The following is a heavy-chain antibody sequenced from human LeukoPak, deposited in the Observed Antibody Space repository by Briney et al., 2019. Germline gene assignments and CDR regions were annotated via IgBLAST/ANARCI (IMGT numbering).Heavy chain of an antibody. CDR3: ARGGYYDSSGRNFDS. V-gene: IGHV3-48*03. CDR1: GFTFSSYD. D-gene: IGHD3-22*01. CDR2: ISNRGTTI. J-gene: IGHJ4*02. Sequence: GGSLRLSCAASGFTFSSYDMNWVRQAPGKGLEWLSYISNRGTTIYYADSVKGRFTISRDNAKNSLYLQMNSLRAEDTAVYYCARGGYYDSSGRNFDSWGQGTLVTVSS.